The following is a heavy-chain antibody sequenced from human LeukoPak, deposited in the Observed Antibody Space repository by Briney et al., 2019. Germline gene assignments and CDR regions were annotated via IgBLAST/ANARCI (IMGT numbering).Heavy chain of an antibody. CDR3: AKDHPYSSGWTFDY. D-gene: IGHD6-19*01. CDR2: ISGSGGST. V-gene: IGHV3-23*01. Sequence: GGSLRLSCAASGFTFSSYAMSWVRQAPGKGLEWVSAISGSGGSTYYADSVKGRFTISRDNSKNTLYLQTNSLRAEDTAVYYRAKDHPYSSGWTFDYWGQGTLVTVSS. CDR1: GFTFSSYA. J-gene: IGHJ4*02.